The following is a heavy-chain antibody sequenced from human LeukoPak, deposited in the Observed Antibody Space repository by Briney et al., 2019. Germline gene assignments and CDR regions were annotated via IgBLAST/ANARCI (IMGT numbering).Heavy chain of an antibody. V-gene: IGHV1-2*02. CDR1: GYTFSDYY. CDR3: ARVRMRRARGPYYFDY. J-gene: IGHJ4*02. CDR2: INPNSGGT. D-gene: IGHD3-10*01. Sequence: GASVKVSCKASGYTFSDYYIHWVRQAPGQGLEWMGWINPNSGGTDYAQKFQGRVTMTRNTSISTAYMELSSLRSEDTAVYYCARVRMRRARGPYYFDYWGQGTLVTVSS.